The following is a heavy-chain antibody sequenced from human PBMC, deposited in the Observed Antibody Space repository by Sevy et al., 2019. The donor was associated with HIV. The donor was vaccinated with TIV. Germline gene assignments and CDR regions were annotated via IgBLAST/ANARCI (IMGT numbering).Heavy chain of an antibody. Sequence: ASVKVSCKASGYTFTGYYMHWVRQAPGQGLEWMGWINPNSGGTNYAQKFQGWVTMTRDTSISTAYMEPSRLGSDDTAVYYCARGTGYDFWSGYYENWFDPWGQGTLVTVSS. CDR3: ARGTGYDFWSGYYENWFDP. J-gene: IGHJ5*02. D-gene: IGHD3-3*01. CDR1: GYTFTGYY. V-gene: IGHV1-2*04. CDR2: INPNSGGT.